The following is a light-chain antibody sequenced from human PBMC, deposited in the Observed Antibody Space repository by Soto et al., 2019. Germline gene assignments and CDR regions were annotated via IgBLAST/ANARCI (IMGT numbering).Light chain of an antibody. CDR3: LQDYNYPRL. V-gene: IGKV1-6*01. Sequence: AIQMTQSPSSLSASVGDRVTITCRASQGIRNALGWYQQKPGKAPKLLIYAASSLQSGVPSRFSGSGSGTDFTLTISSLQPEDFATDYCLQDYNYPRLFGQGTKVEIK. J-gene: IGKJ1*01. CDR1: QGIRNA. CDR2: AAS.